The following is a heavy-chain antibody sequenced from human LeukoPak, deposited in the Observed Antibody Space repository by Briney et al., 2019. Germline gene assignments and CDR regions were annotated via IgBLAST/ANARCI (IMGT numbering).Heavy chain of an antibody. CDR1: GFTFSSYG. Sequence: GGSLRLSCAASGFTFSSYGVHWVRQAPGKGLEWVAFIRYDGSNKYYADSVKGRFTISRDNSKNTLYLQMNSLRAEDTAVYYCASFMVRGVEEYYFDYWGQGTLVTVSS. J-gene: IGHJ4*02. D-gene: IGHD3-10*01. CDR3: ASFMVRGVEEYYFDY. V-gene: IGHV3-30*02. CDR2: IRYDGSNK.